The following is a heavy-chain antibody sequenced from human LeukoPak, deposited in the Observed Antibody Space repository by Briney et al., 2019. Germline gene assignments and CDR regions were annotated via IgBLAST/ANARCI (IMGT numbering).Heavy chain of an antibody. CDR1: GGTFSSYA. V-gene: IGHV1-69*06. J-gene: IGHJ4*02. CDR2: IIPIFGTA. Sequence: GPPVKLSCKASGGTFSSYAISWVRQPPGQGLEWMGGIIPIFGTANYAQKFQGRVTITASKSTSTAYMELSSLGFEDTAVYYCARDGRYCSGGSCYFDYWGQGTLVTVSS. D-gene: IGHD2-15*01. CDR3: ARDGRYCSGGSCYFDY.